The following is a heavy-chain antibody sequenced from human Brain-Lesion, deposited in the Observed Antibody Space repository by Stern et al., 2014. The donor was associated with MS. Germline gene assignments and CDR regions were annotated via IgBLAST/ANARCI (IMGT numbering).Heavy chain of an antibody. Sequence: EVHLVESGGGLVQPGGSLRLSCAASGFTFSNYWMHWVRQAPGKGLVWVSHVNNDGRRTSYADSVKGRFTMSRDNAKNTLYLQMNSLRVEDTAIYYCARGERWFDSWGQGTLVTVSS. J-gene: IGHJ5*01. D-gene: IGHD3-10*01. CDR2: VNNDGRRT. CDR1: GFTFSNYW. CDR3: ARGERWFDS. V-gene: IGHV3-74*02.